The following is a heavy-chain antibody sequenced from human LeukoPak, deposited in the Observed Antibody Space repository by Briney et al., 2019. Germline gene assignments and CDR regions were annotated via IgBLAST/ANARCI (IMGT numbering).Heavy chain of an antibody. CDR2: ISGSGGTT. J-gene: IGHJ4*02. CDR1: GFTFSTYT. D-gene: IGHD2-21*02. Sequence: GGSLRLSCAASGFTFSTYTTSWVRHAPGKGLEWVSAISGSGGTTNYAGSVKGRFTISRDNSKNTLYLQMNSLRAEDTAVYYCAKASTTYCGGDCYPIFDYWGQGTLVTVSS. CDR3: AKASTTYCGGDCYPIFDY. V-gene: IGHV3-23*01.